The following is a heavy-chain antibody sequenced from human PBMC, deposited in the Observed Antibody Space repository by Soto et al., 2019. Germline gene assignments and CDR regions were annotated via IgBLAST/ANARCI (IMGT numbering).Heavy chain of an antibody. D-gene: IGHD5-18*01. CDR2: LYPGESDP. V-gene: IGHV5-51*01. CDR1: GYTFTSHW. J-gene: IGHJ4*02. Sequence: PGESLKISCQGSGYTFTSHWIAWVRQLPGKGLEWMGVLYPGESDPRYSPSFRGQVTISVDTFVSTAYLHWKSLKASDTAIYYCASNTALVGKIDYWGQGSQVTVSS. CDR3: ASNTALVGKIDY.